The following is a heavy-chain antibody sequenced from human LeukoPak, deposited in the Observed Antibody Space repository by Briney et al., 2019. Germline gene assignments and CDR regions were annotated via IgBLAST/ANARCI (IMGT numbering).Heavy chain of an antibody. V-gene: IGHV3-23*01. J-gene: IGHJ4*02. CDR2: ISGSGGST. CDR1: GFTFSSYA. D-gene: IGHD6-19*01. CDR3: ARDWQWLGYDY. Sequence: GGSLRLSCAASGFTFSSYAMSWVRQAPGKGLEWVSAISGSGGSTYYADSVKGRFTISRDNAKNTLYLQMNSLRAEDTAVYYCARDWQWLGYDYWGQGTLVTVSS.